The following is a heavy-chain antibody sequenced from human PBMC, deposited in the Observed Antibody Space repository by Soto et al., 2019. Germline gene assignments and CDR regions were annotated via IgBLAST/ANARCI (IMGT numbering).Heavy chain of an antibody. CDR2: ISWNSGSI. CDR3: ARGSSGYYHSAEYFQH. V-gene: IGHV3-9*01. CDR1: GFTFDDYA. D-gene: IGHD3-22*01. J-gene: IGHJ1*01. Sequence: EVQLVESGGGLVQPGRSLRLSCAASGFTFDDYAMHWVRQAPGKGLEWVSGISWNSGSIGYADFVKGRFTISRDNAKNSLYLQMNSLRAEDTALYYCARGSSGYYHSAEYFQHWGQGTLVTVSS.